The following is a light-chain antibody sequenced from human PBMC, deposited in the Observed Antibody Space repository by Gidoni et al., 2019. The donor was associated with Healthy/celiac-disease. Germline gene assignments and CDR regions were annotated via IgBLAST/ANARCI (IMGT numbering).Light chain of an antibody. Sequence: HSALTQPASVSGSPGQPITISCTGTSSDVGSYNLVSWYQQHPGKAPKLMIYEVSKRPSGVSNRFSGSKSGNTASLTISGLQAEDEADYYCCSYAGSSTPYVFGTGTKVTVL. J-gene: IGLJ1*01. CDR3: CSYAGSSTPYV. V-gene: IGLV2-23*02. CDR2: EVS. CDR1: SSDVGSYNL.